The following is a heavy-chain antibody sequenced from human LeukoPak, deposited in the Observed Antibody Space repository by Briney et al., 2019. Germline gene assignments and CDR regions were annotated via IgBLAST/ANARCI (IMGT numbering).Heavy chain of an antibody. Sequence: GRSLRLSCAASGFTFGSFAMSWARQAPGKGLEWGSGISGSGGSTYYADSVKGRFTISRYNSKNTLYLQMNSLRAEDTAVYYCAKAYSSYYYGMDVWGQGTTVTVSS. D-gene: IGHD4-11*01. CDR1: GFTFGSFA. V-gene: IGHV3-23*01. J-gene: IGHJ6*02. CDR2: ISGSGGST. CDR3: AKAYSSYYYGMDV.